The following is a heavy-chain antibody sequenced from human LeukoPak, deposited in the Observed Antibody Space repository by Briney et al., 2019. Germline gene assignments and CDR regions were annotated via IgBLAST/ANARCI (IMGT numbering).Heavy chain of an antibody. Sequence: PGGSLRLSCAASGFTFNTYSMNWVRQAPGKGLEWVSYISTGSSAIYYTDSVKGRFTISRDNAKNSLYLQMNSLRHEDTAVDYCARDVYFAFDIWGQGTMVSVSS. J-gene: IGHJ3*02. CDR1: GFTFNTYS. CDR2: ISTGSSAI. V-gene: IGHV3-48*02. CDR3: ARDVYFAFDI. D-gene: IGHD5/OR15-5a*01.